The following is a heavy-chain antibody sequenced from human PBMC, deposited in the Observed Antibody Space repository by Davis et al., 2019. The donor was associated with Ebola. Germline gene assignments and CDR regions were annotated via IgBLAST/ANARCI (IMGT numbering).Heavy chain of an antibody. CDR1: GGSFSGYY. V-gene: IGHV4-34*01. Sequence: MPSETLSLTCAVYGGSFSGYYWSWIRQPPGKGLEWIGEINQSGSTNYNPSLKSRVTISVDKSKNQFSLKLSSVTAADTAVYYCARDRYSSSWYLFFDYWGQGTLVTVSS. J-gene: IGHJ4*02. CDR2: INQSGST. D-gene: IGHD6-13*01. CDR3: ARDRYSSSWYLFFDY.